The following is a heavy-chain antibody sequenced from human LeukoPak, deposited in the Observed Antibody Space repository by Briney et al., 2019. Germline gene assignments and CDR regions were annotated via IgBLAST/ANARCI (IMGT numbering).Heavy chain of an antibody. J-gene: IGHJ4*02. V-gene: IGHV3-7*01. D-gene: IGHD6-13*01. CDR2: IKNDGAVK. CDR1: GFTFSSYA. CDR3: AKDSYSKGDF. Sequence: PGWSLRLSCAASGFTFSSYAMTWVRPAPGKGLEWVANIKNDGAVKNYVDSVKGRFTVSRDNAKNSLYLQMNSLRAEDTAVYYCAKDSYSKGDFWGQGVLVTVSS.